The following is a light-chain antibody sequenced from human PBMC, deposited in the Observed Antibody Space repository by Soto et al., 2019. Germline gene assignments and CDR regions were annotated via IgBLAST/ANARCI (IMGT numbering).Light chain of an antibody. J-gene: IGLJ2*01. CDR3: SSYTTSTTRVV. Sequence: QSARTQPASVTGSPGQSITISCTGTSSDVGGYNYVSWYQQHPGKAPKLMIYEVSDRPSGVSNRFSGSKSGNTASLTISGLQAEDEADYYCSSYTTSTTRVVFGGGTKVTVL. CDR2: EVS. V-gene: IGLV2-14*01. CDR1: SSDVGGYNY.